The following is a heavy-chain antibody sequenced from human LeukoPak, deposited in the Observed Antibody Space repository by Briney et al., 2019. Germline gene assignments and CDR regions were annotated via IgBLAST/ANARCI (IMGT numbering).Heavy chain of an antibody. Sequence: GESLEISCKASGCSLTRYWISGVRQMPGKGLEWMGRIDPSDSYTNYSPSFQGHVTISADKSISTAYLQWRSLKASDTAIYYCARPYSSGWAFFDYWGQGTLVTVSS. J-gene: IGHJ4*02. CDR2: IDPSDSYT. CDR3: ARPYSSGWAFFDY. D-gene: IGHD6-19*01. V-gene: IGHV5-10-1*01. CDR1: GCSLTRYW.